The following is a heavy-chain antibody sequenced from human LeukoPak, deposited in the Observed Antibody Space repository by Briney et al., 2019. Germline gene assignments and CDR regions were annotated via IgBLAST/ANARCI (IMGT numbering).Heavy chain of an antibody. D-gene: IGHD6-19*01. CDR1: GGSISSSSYY. CDR2: IYYSGST. CDR3: ASQWLVDFDY. Sequence: KPSETLSLTCTVSGGSISSSSYYWGWIRQPPGKGLEWIGSIYYSGSTYYNPSHKSRVTISVDTSKNQFSLKLSSVTAADTAVYYCASQWLVDFDYWGQGTLVTVSS. J-gene: IGHJ4*02. V-gene: IGHV4-39*07.